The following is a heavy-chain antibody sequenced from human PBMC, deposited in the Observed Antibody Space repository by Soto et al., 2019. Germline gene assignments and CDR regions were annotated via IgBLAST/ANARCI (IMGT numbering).Heavy chain of an antibody. CDR1: GGSVSSRSHF. J-gene: IGHJ5*02. CDR2: IFYSGST. Sequence: QVQLQESGPGLVKPSETLSVTCTVSGGSVSSRSHFWSWIRQPPGGGLQWIGYIFYSGSTNYNPSLKSRAILSVDTSRNQFSLRLTSVTAADTAFYYCARYDAESGSNKIDPWGQGTLVTVSS. CDR3: ARYDAESGSNKIDP. V-gene: IGHV4-61*01. D-gene: IGHD5-12*01.